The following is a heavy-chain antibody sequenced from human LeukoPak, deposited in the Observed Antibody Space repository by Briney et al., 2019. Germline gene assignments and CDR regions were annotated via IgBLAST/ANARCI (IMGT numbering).Heavy chain of an antibody. Sequence: SGPALVKPTHTRTLTCTFSGFSLSTSGMCVSWIRQPPGKALEWLARIDWDDDKYYSTSLKTRLAISKDTSKNQVVLTMTNMDPVDTATYYCARIKTVTNYYYYYMDVWGKGTTVTVSS. D-gene: IGHD4-17*01. J-gene: IGHJ6*03. CDR3: ARIKTVTNYYYYYMDV. CDR2: IDWDDDK. CDR1: GFSLSTSGMC. V-gene: IGHV2-70*11.